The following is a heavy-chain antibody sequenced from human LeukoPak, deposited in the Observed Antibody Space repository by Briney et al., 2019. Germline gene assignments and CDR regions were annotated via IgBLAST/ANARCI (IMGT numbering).Heavy chain of an antibody. D-gene: IGHD7-27*01. CDR1: GFTFINYS. V-gene: IGHV3-21*01. J-gene: IGHJ4*02. CDR3: ARGWGNIRTTGSSFDN. Sequence: PGGSLRLSCTASGFTFINYSMNWVRQAPGKGLEWVSSISTNSAFIYYADSVRGRFTISRDNAKNSLYLQTNSLTVEDTAVYYCARGWGNIRTTGSSFDNWGQGTLVTVSS. CDR2: ISTNSAFI.